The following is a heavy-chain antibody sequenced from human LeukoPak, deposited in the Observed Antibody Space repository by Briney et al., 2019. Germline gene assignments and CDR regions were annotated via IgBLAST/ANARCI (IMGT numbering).Heavy chain of an antibody. CDR3: AKEEGYYYGSGSSVDDAFDI. V-gene: IGHV3-23*01. D-gene: IGHD3-10*01. Sequence: PGGSLRLSCAASGFTFSSYAMSWVRQAPGKGLEWVSAISGSGGSTYYADSVKGRFTISRDNSKNTLYLQMNSLRAEDTAVYYCAKEEGYYYGSGSSVDDAFDIWGKGTTVTVSS. CDR2: ISGSGGST. J-gene: IGHJ3*02. CDR1: GFTFSSYA.